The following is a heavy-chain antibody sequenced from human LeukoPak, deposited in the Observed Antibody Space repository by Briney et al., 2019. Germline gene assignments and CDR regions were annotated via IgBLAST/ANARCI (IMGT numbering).Heavy chain of an antibody. D-gene: IGHD3-3*01. J-gene: IGHJ3*02. CDR1: GDSISSYY. V-gene: IGHV4-38-2*02. CDR2: IYHSGST. Sequence: SETLSLTCTVSGDSISSYYWGWIRQPPGKGLEWIGSIYHSGSTYYNPSLKSRVTISVDTSKNQFSLKLSSVTAADTAVYYCARRVITIFGVVIMEGDAFDIWGQGTMVTVSS. CDR3: ARRVITIFGVVIMEGDAFDI.